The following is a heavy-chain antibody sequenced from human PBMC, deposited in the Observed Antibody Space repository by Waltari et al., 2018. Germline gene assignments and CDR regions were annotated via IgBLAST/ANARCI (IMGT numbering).Heavy chain of an antibody. J-gene: IGHJ5*02. CDR1: GGSISSSSYY. Sequence: QLQLQESGPGLVKPSETLSLTCTVSGGSISSSSYYWGWIRQPPGKGLEWIGSIYYSGSTYYNPSLKSRVAISVDTSKNQFSLKLSSVTAADTAVDYCARDPLQTGYYREDWFDPWGQGTLVTVSS. CDR2: IYYSGST. CDR3: ARDPLQTGYYREDWFDP. V-gene: IGHV4-39*07. D-gene: IGHD3-9*01.